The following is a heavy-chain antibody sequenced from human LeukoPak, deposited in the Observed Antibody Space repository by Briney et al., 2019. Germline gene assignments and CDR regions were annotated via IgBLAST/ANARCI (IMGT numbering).Heavy chain of an antibody. Sequence: GGSLRLSCAASGFTVSSNDMSWVRQAPGKGLEWVSVIYSGGSPYYADSVKGRFTISRDNAKNSLYLQMNSLRAEDTAVYYCARAQYYYDSKASDYWGQGTLVTVSS. CDR1: GFTVSSND. CDR3: ARAQYYYDSKASDY. J-gene: IGHJ4*02. V-gene: IGHV3-53*03. D-gene: IGHD3-22*01. CDR2: IYSGGSP.